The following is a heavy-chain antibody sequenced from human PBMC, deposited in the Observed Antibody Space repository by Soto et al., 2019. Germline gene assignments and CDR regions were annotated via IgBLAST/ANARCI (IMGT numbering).Heavy chain of an antibody. V-gene: IGHV1-69*04. Sequence: ASVKLSCKASGGTFSTYTITWVRQAPGQGLEWMGRIIPIIGIINYAQKFQGRVTITADKFTGTAYMELTRLRSDDTAVYYCAGDPDSHYNDSHASSYPWGQGTLVTVSS. D-gene: IGHD3-22*01. J-gene: IGHJ5*02. CDR3: AGDPDSHYNDSHASSYP. CDR2: IIPIIGII. CDR1: GGTFSTYT.